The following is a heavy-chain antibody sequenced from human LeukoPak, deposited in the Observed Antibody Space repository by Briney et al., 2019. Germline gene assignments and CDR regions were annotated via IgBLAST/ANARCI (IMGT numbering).Heavy chain of an antibody. CDR2: IYSRGST. J-gene: IGHJ3*02. V-gene: IGHV4-4*07. D-gene: IGHD6-19*01. Sequence: KTSETLSLTCTVSGGSISSYYWSWIWQPAGKGLEWIGRIYSRGSTNYNPSLQSRVTMSVDTSKNQISLKLNSVTAADTAVYYCARDPMAGTFRAFDSWGQGTMVTVSS. CDR1: GGSISSYY. CDR3: ARDPMAGTFRAFDS.